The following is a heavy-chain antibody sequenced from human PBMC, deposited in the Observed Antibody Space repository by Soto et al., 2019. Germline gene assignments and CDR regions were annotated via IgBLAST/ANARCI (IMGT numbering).Heavy chain of an antibody. V-gene: IGHV4-59*01. CDR3: ASRKVQWGTGMDV. J-gene: IGHJ6*02. CDR1: GGSISSYY. CDR2: IYYSGST. D-gene: IGHD3-16*01. Sequence: SETLSLTCTVSGGSISSYYWSWIRQPPGKGLEWIGYIYYSGSTNYNPSLKSRVTISVDTSKNQFSLKLSSVTAADTAVYYCASRKVQWGTGMDVWGQGTTVTVSS.